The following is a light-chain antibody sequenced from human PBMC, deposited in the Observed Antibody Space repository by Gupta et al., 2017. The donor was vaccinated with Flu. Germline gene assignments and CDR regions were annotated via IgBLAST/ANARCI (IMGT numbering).Light chain of an antibody. Sequence: ITISCTGTSSDFGGYNYVYWYHQHPGKAPKLMIYDVSNRPSGVSNRFSGSKSGTTASLTISGLQAEDEADYYCNSYTSSSTFLVFGGGTKLTVL. CDR2: DVS. J-gene: IGLJ2*01. CDR1: SSDFGGYNY. V-gene: IGLV2-14*03. CDR3: NSYTSSSTFLV.